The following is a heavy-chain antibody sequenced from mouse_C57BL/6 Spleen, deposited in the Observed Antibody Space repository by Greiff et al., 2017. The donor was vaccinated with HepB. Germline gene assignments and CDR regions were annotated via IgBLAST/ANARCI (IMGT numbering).Heavy chain of an antibody. CDR1: GYTFTDYY. J-gene: IGHJ2*01. Sequence: VQLQQSGPVLVKPGASVKMSCKASGYTFTDYYMNWVKQSHGKSLEWIGVINPYNGGTSYNQKFKGKATLTVDKSSSTAYMALNSLTSEDSAVYYCARWGTTVAATSPLDYWGQGTTLTVSS. V-gene: IGHV1-19*01. D-gene: IGHD1-1*01. CDR3: ARWGTTVAATSPLDY. CDR2: INPYNGGT.